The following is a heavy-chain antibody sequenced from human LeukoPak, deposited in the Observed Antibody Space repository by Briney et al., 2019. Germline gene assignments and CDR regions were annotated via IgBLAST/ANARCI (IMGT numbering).Heavy chain of an antibody. J-gene: IGHJ4*02. CDR1: GFSFSNHW. V-gene: IGHV3-7*01. Sequence: GGSLRLSCAASGFSFSNHWMNWVRQAPGKGLDWVANIKQDGSVKEYVDSVKGRFTISRDNAKNSLYLQMNSLRAEDTAVYYCARDSDHIAGVNFDDWRQGTLVTVSS. D-gene: IGHD1-14*01. CDR3: ARDSDHIAGVNFDD. CDR2: IKQDGSVK.